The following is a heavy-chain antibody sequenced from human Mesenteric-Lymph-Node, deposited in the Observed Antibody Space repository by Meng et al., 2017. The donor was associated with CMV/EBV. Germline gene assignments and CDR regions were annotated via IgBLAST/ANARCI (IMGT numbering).Heavy chain of an antibody. D-gene: IGHD3-9*01. J-gene: IGHJ4*02. CDR2: INPKTGGR. V-gene: IGHV1-2*06. CDR3: ARDRDTDWYSPFDY. Sequence: QVQLVQSGSEVKKPGASVRVFCKASGYTFIDYYINWLRQAPGQGLEWMGRINPKTGGRSYAQNFQGRVTMTRDTSINTAYMEVNRLNSDDTAMYYCARDRDTDWYSPFDYWGPGTLVTVSS. CDR1: GYTFIDYY.